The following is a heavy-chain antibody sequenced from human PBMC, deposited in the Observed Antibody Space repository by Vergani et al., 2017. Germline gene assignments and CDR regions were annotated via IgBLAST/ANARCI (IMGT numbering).Heavy chain of an antibody. CDR3: ARDHRDYNNYPGTFDI. J-gene: IGHJ3*02. V-gene: IGHV3-11*01. CDR2: ISNSGNTI. CDR1: GFSFSDHY. Sequence: QVQLVESGGGLVKPGGSLRLSCAASGFSFSDHYMTWIRQASGKGLEWVSYISNSGNTIECADSVKGRFSISRDNAKSSLFLQMDSLRAEDTAVYYCARDHRDYNNYPGTFDIWGQGSMVTVSS. D-gene: IGHD5-24*01.